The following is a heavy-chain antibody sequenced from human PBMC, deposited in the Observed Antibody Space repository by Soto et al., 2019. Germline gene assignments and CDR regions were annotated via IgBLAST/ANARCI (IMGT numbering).Heavy chain of an antibody. CDR3: AKDVVVGATPGLGDYYYYYGMDV. D-gene: IGHD1-26*01. CDR1: GFTFSSYG. J-gene: IGHJ6*02. V-gene: IGHV3-30*18. CDR2: ISYDGSNK. Sequence: QVQLVESGGGVVQPGRSLRLSCAASGFTFSSYGMHWVRQAPGKGLEWVAVISYDGSNKYYADSVKGRFTISRDNSKNTLYLQMNSPSAEETAVYYCAKDVVVGATPGLGDYYYYYGMDVWGQGTTVTVSS.